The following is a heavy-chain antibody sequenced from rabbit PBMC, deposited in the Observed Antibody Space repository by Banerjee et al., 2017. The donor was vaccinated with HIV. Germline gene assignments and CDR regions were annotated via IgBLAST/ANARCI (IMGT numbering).Heavy chain of an antibody. CDR3: ARDPYPGSSGADLNL. CDR1: GFSFSNGYV. CDR2: INTSSGNT. V-gene: IGHV1S45*01. Sequence: EQLEESGGDLVKPEGSLTLTCTASGFSFSNGYVMCWVRQAPGKGLEWIACINTSSGNTVYASWAKGRFTISKASSTTVTLQMTSLTAADTATYFCARDPYPGSSGADLNLWGPGTLVTVS. J-gene: IGHJ4*01. D-gene: IGHD4-2*01.